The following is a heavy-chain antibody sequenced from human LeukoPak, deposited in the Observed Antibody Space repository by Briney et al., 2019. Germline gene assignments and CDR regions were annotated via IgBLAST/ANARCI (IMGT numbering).Heavy chain of an antibody. J-gene: IGHJ4*02. CDR3: ARGQNYYDSSGYLYYFDY. CDR2: INPSGGST. D-gene: IGHD3-22*01. Sequence: ASVKVSCKASGYTFTSYYMHWVRHAPGQGLEWMGIINPSGGSTSYAQKFQGRVAMTRDTSTSTVYMELSSLRSEDTAVYYCARGQNYYDSSGYLYYFDYWGQGTLVTVSS. V-gene: IGHV1-46*01. CDR1: GYTFTSYY.